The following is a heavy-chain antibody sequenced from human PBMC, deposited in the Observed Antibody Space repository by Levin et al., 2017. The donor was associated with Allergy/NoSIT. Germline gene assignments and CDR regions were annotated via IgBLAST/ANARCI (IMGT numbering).Heavy chain of an antibody. V-gene: IGHV6-1*01. CDR3: ARSNINNWFDP. J-gene: IGHJ5*02. CDR2: TYYRSKWYN. CDR1: GVSVSGSTTA. Sequence: SETLSLTCAISGVSVSGSTTAWSWLRQSPSRGLEWLGRTYYRSKWYNQYAESVKSRIIINPDASKNQFSLQLNSVTPEDTAVYFCARSNINNWFDPWGQGTLVTVSS.